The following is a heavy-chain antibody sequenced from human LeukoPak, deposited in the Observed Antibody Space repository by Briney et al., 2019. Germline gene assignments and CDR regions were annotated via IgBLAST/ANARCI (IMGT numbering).Heavy chain of an antibody. CDR1: GFTFSGSA. D-gene: IGHD2-15*01. J-gene: IGHJ4*02. CDR3: TRTPYCSGGSCYSAGGY. V-gene: IGHV3-73*01. Sequence: GGSLRLSCAASGFTFSGSAMPWVRQASGKGLEWVGRIRSKANSYATAYAASVKGRFTISRDDSKNTAYLQMNSLKTEDTAVYYCTRTPYCSGGSCYSAGGYWGQGTLVTVSS. CDR2: IRSKANSYAT.